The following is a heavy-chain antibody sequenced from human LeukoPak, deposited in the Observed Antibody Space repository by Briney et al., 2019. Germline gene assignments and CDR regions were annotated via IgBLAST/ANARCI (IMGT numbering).Heavy chain of an antibody. CDR3: ARGIYYDSSGYYPYYYYYYGMDV. D-gene: IGHD3-22*01. CDR2: IYYSGST. CDR1: GGSISSYY. V-gene: IGHV4-59*01. Sequence: SETLSLTCTVSGGSISSYYWSWIRQPPGKGLEWIGYIYYSGSTNYNPSLKSRVTISVDTSKNQFSLKLSSVTAADTAVYYCARGIYYDSSGYYPYYYYYYGMDVWGRGTTVTVSS. J-gene: IGHJ6*02.